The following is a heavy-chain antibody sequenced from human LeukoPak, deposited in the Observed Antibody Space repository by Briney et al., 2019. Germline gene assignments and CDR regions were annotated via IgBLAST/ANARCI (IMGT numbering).Heavy chain of an antibody. D-gene: IGHD5-12*01. CDR2: ITGSGGNS. CDR1: GFTFGNFA. CDR3: AKAEGHPWPSYCFDS. J-gene: IGHJ4*02. Sequence: GGSLRLSCEASGFTFGNFAMNWVRQVSGKGLEWVSGITGSGGNSYYANSVKGRYTIFRDNSKNMLFLQMNSLRAEDTAIYYCAKAEGHPWPSYCFDSWGRGTLVAVSS. V-gene: IGHV3-23*01.